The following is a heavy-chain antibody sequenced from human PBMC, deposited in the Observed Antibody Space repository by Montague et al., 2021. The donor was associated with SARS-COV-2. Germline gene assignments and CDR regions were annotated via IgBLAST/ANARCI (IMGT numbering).Heavy chain of an antibody. CDR2: ISSSSSYI. V-gene: IGHV3-21*01. J-gene: IGHJ4*02. CDR1: GFTFSSYS. CDR3: ARDITMVRGVTYFDY. D-gene: IGHD3-10*01. Sequence: SLRLSCPASGFTFSSYSMNWVRQAPGKGLEWVSSISSSSSYIYYADSVKGRFTISRDNAKNSLYLQMNSLRAEDTAVYYCARDITMVRGVTYFDYWGQGTLVTVSS.